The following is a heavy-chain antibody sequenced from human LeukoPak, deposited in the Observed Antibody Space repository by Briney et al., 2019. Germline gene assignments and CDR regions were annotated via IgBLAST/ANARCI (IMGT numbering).Heavy chain of an antibody. CDR2: ISGSGGST. D-gene: IGHD6-13*01. J-gene: IGHJ4*02. CDR1: GFTFSSYA. CDR3: ATCIAAAGPRVYYFDY. Sequence: PGGSLRLSCAASGFTFSSYAMSWVRQAPGKGLEWVSAISGSGGSTYYADSVKGRFTISRDNSKNTLYLQMNSLRAEDTAVYYCATCIAAAGPRVYYFDYWGQGTLVTVSS. V-gene: IGHV3-23*01.